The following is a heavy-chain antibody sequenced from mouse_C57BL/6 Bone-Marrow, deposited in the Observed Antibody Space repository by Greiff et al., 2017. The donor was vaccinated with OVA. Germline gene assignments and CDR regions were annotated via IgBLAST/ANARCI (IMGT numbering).Heavy chain of an antibody. V-gene: IGHV14-4*01. D-gene: IGHD1-1*01. Sequence: VQLQQSGAELVRPGASVKLSCTASGFNIKDDYMHWVKQRPEQGLEWIGWIDPENGDTEYASKFQGKATITAVTSSNTAYLQLSRLTSEDTAVYYCTSTVVDYWGQGTTLTVSA. CDR2: IDPENGDT. CDR3: TSTVVDY. J-gene: IGHJ2*01. CDR1: GFNIKDDY.